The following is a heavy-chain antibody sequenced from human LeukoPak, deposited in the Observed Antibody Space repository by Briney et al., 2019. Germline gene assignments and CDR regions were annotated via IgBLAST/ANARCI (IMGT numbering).Heavy chain of an antibody. D-gene: IGHD2-2*01. V-gene: IGHV1-69*01. CDR1: GGTFSSYA. J-gene: IGHJ3*02. CDR2: IIPIFGTA. Sequence: SVKVSCKASGGTFSSYAISWVRQAPGQGLEWMGGIIPIFGTANYAQKFQGRVTITADESTSTAYMELSSLRSEDTAVYYCARDLPGRNIVVVPAALQAFDIWGQGTMVTVSS. CDR3: ARDLPGRNIVVVPAALQAFDI.